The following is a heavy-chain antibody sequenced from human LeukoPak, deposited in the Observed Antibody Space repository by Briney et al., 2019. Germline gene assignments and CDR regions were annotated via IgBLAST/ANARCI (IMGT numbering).Heavy chain of an antibody. Sequence: EASVKVSCKASGYTFTSYGISWVRQAPGQGLEWMGWISAYNGNTNYAQKLQGRVTMTTDTSTSTAYMELRSLRSDDTAVYYCARDRGYGDYGNYFDYWGQGTLVTVSS. V-gene: IGHV1-18*01. CDR3: ARDRGYGDYGNYFDY. CDR1: GYTFTSYG. D-gene: IGHD4-17*01. CDR2: ISAYNGNT. J-gene: IGHJ4*02.